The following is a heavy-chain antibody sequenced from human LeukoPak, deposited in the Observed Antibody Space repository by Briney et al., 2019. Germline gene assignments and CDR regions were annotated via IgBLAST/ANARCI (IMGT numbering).Heavy chain of an antibody. CDR2: MWFDGSNI. CDR3: ARDYSSSWLRFFDY. D-gene: IGHD6-6*01. Sequence: GGSLRLSCAASGFTFSSYGMHWVRQAPGKGLEWVAVMWFDGSNIYYADSVKGRFTISRDNSKNTLYLQMNSLRAEDTAVYYCARDYSSSWLRFFDYWGRGTLVTVSS. J-gene: IGHJ4*02. CDR1: GFTFSSYG. V-gene: IGHV3-33*01.